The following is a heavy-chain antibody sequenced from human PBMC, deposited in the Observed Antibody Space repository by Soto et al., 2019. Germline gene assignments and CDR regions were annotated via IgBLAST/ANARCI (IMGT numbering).Heavy chain of an antibody. D-gene: IGHD6-19*01. CDR2: IYSDGST. CDR3: ARVARVAVAVPFDY. J-gene: IGHJ4*02. Sequence: EVQLVESGGGLVQPGGSLRLSCAASGFTVSSNYMSWVRQAPGKGLEWVSVIYSDGSTYYADSVKGRFTISRDNSKNTLYLQMNSLRAEDTAVYYCARVARVAVAVPFDYWGQGTLVTVSS. V-gene: IGHV3-66*01. CDR1: GFTVSSNY.